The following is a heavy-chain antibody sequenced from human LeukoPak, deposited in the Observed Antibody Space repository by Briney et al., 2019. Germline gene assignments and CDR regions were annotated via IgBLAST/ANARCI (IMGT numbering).Heavy chain of an antibody. V-gene: IGHV3-9*01. CDR1: GFTFDDYA. D-gene: IGHD2-2*01. CDR2: ISWNSGSI. CDR3: ARAYCSSTSCYSDY. J-gene: IGHJ4*02. Sequence: GGSLRLSCAASGFTFDDYAMHWVRQAPGKGLEWVSGISWNSGSIGYADSVKGRFTISRDNAKNSLYLQMNSLRAEDTAVYYCARAYCSSTSCYSDYWGQGTLVTVSS.